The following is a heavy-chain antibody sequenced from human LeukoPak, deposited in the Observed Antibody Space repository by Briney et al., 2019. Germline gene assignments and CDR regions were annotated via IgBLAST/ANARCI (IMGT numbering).Heavy chain of an antibody. CDR3: ARGVDYYDSSGPDI. Sequence: GGSLRLFCAASGFTFSSYSMNWVRQAPGKGLEWVSYISSSSSTIYYADSVKGRFTISRDNAKNSLYLQMNSLRAEDTAVYYCARGVDYYDSSGPDIWGQGTIVTVSS. D-gene: IGHD3-22*01. V-gene: IGHV3-48*01. CDR1: GFTFSSYS. J-gene: IGHJ3*02. CDR2: ISSSSSTI.